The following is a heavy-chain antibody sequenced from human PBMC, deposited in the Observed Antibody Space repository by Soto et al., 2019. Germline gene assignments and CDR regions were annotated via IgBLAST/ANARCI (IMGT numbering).Heavy chain of an antibody. CDR2: LYYGGST. CDR3: ARGLYCLSGDCFPNGFDT. J-gene: IGHJ5*02. V-gene: IGHV4-30-4*01. CDR1: GASVTSLEPY. Sequence: PSETLSLTCSVSGASVTSLEPYWTWIRQSPGKGLEWIGYLYYGGSTVYNPSLKGRSTVSFDTSKNQFFLNLTFVPAADPAVYYCARGLYCLSGDCFPNGFDTWGQGTLVTVSS. D-gene: IGHD2-21*02.